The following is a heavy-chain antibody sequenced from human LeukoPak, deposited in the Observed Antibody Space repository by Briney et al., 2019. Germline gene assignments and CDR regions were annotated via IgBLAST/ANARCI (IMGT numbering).Heavy chain of an antibody. J-gene: IGHJ6*02. D-gene: IGHD3-3*01. Sequence: SGTLSLTCAVSGGSISSSNWWSWVRQPPGQGLEWIGEIYHSGSTNYNPSLKSRVTISVDKSKNQFSLKLRSVTAADTAVYYCASSSGDYYDFWSGYLAHYYYGMDVWGQGTTVTVSS. CDR2: IYHSGST. CDR3: ASSSGDYYDFWSGYLAHYYYGMDV. CDR1: GGSISSSNW. V-gene: IGHV4-4*02.